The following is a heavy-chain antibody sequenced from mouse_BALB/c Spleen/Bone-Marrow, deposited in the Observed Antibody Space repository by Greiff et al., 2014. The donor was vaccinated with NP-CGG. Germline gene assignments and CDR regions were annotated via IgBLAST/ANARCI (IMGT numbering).Heavy chain of an antibody. D-gene: IGHD2-2*01. V-gene: IGHV1S81*02. CDR3: ARSGYDGFAY. CDR2: INPSNGRT. CDR1: GCTFTSYW. J-gene: IGHJ3*01. Sequence: QVQLQQSGAELVKPGASVKLSCKASGCTFTSYWMHWVKQRPGQGLEWIGEINPSNGRTNYNEKFKSKATLTVDKSSSTAYMQLSSLTSEDSAVYYCARSGYDGFAYWGQGTLVTVSA.